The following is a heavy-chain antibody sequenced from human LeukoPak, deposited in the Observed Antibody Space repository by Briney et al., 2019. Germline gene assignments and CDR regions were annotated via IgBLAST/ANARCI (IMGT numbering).Heavy chain of an antibody. CDR3: ARDLFFDSSGYDY. CDR2: IIPILGIA. V-gene: IGHV1-69*04. CDR1: RGTFSSYA. J-gene: IGHJ4*02. D-gene: IGHD3-22*01. Sequence: SVKVSCKASRGTFSSYAISWVRQAPGQGLEWMGRIIPILGIANYAQKFQGRVTITADKSTSTAYMELSSLRSEDTAVYYCARDLFFDSSGYDYWGQGTLVTVSS.